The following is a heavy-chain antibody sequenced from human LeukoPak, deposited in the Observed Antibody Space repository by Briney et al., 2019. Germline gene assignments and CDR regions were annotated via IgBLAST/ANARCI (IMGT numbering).Heavy chain of an antibody. CDR3: AKDAEYDILTGYYYYYGMDV. D-gene: IGHD3-9*01. V-gene: IGHV3-43*02. J-gene: IGHJ6*02. CDR2: ISGDGGST. CDR1: GFTFDDYA. Sequence: GGSLRLSCAASGFTFDDYAMHWVRHAPGKGLEWVSLISGDGGSTYYADSVKGRFTISRDNSKNSLYLQMNSLRTEDTALYYCAKDAEYDILTGYYYYYGMDVWGQGTTVTVSS.